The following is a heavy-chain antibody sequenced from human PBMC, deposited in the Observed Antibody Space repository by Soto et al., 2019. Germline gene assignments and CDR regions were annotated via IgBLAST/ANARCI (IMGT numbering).Heavy chain of an antibody. CDR1: GYTFTRYG. V-gene: IGHV1-3*01. CDR2: LNAATGDT. J-gene: IGHJ5*02. D-gene: IGHD6-13*01. CDR3: VRRHVSATGTDWFDP. Sequence: ASVQVSCKASGYTFTRYGIHWVTQVHGYPPEWMGWLNAATGDTKYSQKFQGRVTITGDTSASTAYMELSSLRSEDTAVYYCVRRHVSATGTDWFDPWGQGTLVTVSS.